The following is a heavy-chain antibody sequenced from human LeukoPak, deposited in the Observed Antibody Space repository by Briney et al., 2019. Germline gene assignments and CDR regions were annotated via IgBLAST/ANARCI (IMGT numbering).Heavy chain of an antibody. CDR2: ISGNGGGT. Sequence: GGSLRLSCAASGLTFSSYAMSWVRQAPGKGLEWVSGISGNGGGTYYADSVKGRFTISRDNSKNTLYLQMNSLRVGDTAVYFCAKDPQWEPYAFDIWGQGTMVTVSS. D-gene: IGHD1-26*01. V-gene: IGHV3-23*01. CDR1: GLTFSSYA. J-gene: IGHJ3*02. CDR3: AKDPQWEPYAFDI.